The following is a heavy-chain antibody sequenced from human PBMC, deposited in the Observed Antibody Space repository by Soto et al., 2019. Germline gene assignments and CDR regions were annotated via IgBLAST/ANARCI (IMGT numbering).Heavy chain of an antibody. Sequence: QVQLQESGPGLVKPSQTLSLTCTVSGGSTSSGAYFWNWIRQHPGKGLEWIGCISYSGNTYYNPSLKSRINISVDTSTSRFSLRLSSVTAADTAVYYCARDLSAYSGYAVWGHGTTVTVSS. J-gene: IGHJ6*02. CDR3: ARDLSAYSGYAV. CDR1: GGSTSSGAYF. D-gene: IGHD5-12*01. CDR2: ISYSGNT. V-gene: IGHV4-31*03.